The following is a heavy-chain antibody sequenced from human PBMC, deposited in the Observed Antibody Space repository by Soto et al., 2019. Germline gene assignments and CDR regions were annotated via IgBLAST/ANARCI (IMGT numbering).Heavy chain of an antibody. CDR2: IRSKAYGGTT. Sequence: GGSLRLSCTASGFTFGDYSMSWFRQAPGKGLEWVGFIRSKAYGGTTEYAASVKGRFTISRDDSKSIAYLQMNSLKTEDTAVYYCTREYLLRYFDWLLLSPTDYWGQGTLVTV. CDR3: TREYLLRYFDWLLLSPTDY. J-gene: IGHJ4*02. V-gene: IGHV3-49*03. D-gene: IGHD3-9*01. CDR1: GFTFGDYS.